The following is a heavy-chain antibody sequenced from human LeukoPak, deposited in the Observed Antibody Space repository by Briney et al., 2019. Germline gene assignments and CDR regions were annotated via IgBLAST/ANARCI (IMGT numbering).Heavy chain of an antibody. J-gene: IGHJ3*02. Sequence: PGGSLRLSCAASGFTFSSYWMSWVRQAPGKGLEWVANIKQDGSEKYYVDSVKGRFTISRDNVKNSLYLQMNSLRAEDMALYFCTKGNWGNPFDIWGKGQWSPSPQ. CDR3: TKGNWGNPFDI. CDR1: GFTFSSYW. V-gene: IGHV3-7*03. D-gene: IGHD3-16*01. CDR2: IKQDGSEK.